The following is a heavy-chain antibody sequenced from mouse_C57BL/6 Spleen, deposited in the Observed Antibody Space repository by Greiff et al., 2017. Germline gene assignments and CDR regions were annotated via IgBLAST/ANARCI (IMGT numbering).Heavy chain of an antibody. Sequence: EVQLLESGGGLVKPGGSLKLSCAASGFTFSSYAMSWGRQTPEKRLECVATISDGGSYTYYPDTVKGRIPISRDNAKNNLYLQMNHLKSKDTAMYNGARDESSTYYYGSSYFDYWGQGTTLTVSS. J-gene: IGHJ2*01. CDR2: ISDGGSYT. V-gene: IGHV5-4*01. CDR3: ARDESSTYYYGSSYFDY. CDR1: GFTFSSYA. D-gene: IGHD1-1*01.